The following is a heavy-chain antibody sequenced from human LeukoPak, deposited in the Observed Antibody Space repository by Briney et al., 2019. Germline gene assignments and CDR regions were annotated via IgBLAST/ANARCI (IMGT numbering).Heavy chain of an antibody. J-gene: IGHJ4*02. V-gene: IGHV1-18*01. Sequence: ASVKVSCKASGYTFTSYGISWVRQAPGQGLEWMGWISAYNGNTNYAQKLQGRVTMTTDTSTSTAYMELRSLRSDDTAVYYCARRVGCSSTSCYLPNDYWGQGTLVTVSS. CDR2: ISAYNGNT. CDR1: GYTFTSYG. D-gene: IGHD2-2*01. CDR3: ARRVGCSSTSCYLPNDY.